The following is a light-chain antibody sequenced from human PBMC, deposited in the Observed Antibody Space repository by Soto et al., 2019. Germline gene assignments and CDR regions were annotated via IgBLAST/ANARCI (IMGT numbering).Light chain of an antibody. J-gene: IGLJ2*01. V-gene: IGLV3-21*02. CDR3: QVWAGSSARV. CDR2: DDD. CDR1: NIGSKI. Sequence: SYELTQPPSVSVAPGQSARLTCGGDNIGSKIVHWYQQRPGQAPVLVVYDDDDRPSGIPERFSGSNSGSTATLTISRVEAGDEAAYYCQVWAGSSARVFGGGTKLTVL.